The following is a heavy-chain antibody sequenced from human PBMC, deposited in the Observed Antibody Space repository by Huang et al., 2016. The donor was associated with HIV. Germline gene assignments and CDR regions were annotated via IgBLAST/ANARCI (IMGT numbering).Heavy chain of an antibody. Sequence: QIHLVQSGAEVKPPGASVKVSCLTSGYKMTDSPVFWVRPAPGQGLQWMGGVHPNGGATIYEKRFQGRISMTAETSINTAYMELNSLRTDDTALYFCAIDRNYATVGTRLYLQHWGQGTLVTVSS. CDR2: VHPNGGAT. D-gene: IGHD1-1*01. J-gene: IGHJ4*02. CDR3: AIDRNYATVGTRLYLQH. V-gene: IGHV1-2*02. CDR1: GYKMTDSP.